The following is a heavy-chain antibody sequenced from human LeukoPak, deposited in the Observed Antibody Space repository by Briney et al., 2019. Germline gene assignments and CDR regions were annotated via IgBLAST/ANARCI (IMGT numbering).Heavy chain of an antibody. Sequence: PSETLSLTCTVSGGSINNYYWSWIRQPPGRGLEWLGYIYYNGVTNYNPSLKSRLTISVDTSKNQFSLKLTSVTAADTAVYYCARLHALRAEEFDPWGQGTLVTVSS. D-gene: IGHD3-16*01. V-gene: IGHV4-59*01. CDR3: ARLHALRAEEFDP. CDR2: IYYNGVT. CDR1: GGSINNYY. J-gene: IGHJ5*02.